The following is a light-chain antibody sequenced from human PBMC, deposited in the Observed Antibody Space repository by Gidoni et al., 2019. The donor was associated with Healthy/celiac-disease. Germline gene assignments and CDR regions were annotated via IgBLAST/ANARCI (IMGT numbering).Light chain of an antibody. V-gene: IGKV3-20*01. J-gene: IGKJ1*01. CDR3: QQYGSSPPWT. CDR2: GAS. Sequence: EIVLTQPPGTLSLSPGERATLSCRASPSVSSSYLAWYQQKPGQAPRLPIYGASSRATGIPDRFSGSGSGTDFTLTISRLEPEDFAVYYCQQYGSSPPWTFGQGTKVEIK. CDR1: PSVSSSY.